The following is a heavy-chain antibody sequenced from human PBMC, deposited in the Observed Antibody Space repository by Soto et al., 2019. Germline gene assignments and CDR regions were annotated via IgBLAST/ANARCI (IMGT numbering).Heavy chain of an antibody. V-gene: IGHV3-74*01. D-gene: IGHD5-18*01. CDR1: GFTFSNYW. CDR2: IGSDGSSI. J-gene: IGHJ4*02. CDR3: AAYSYGCMYY. Sequence: EVQLVESGGGLVQPGGSLRLSCAASGFTFSNYWMHWVRQAPGKGLVWVSRIGSDGSSIIYADSVKGRFTISRDNAKNTLYLQMNSLRAEDTAVYYWAAYSYGCMYYWGQGTLVTVSS.